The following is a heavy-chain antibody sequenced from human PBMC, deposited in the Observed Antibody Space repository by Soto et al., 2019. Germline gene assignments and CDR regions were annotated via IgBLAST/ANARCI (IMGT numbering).Heavy chain of an antibody. J-gene: IGHJ4*02. CDR2: ISRYGDFT. Sequence: EVQLLESGGDLIQPGGSLRLSCAASGFTFNIYAMTWVRQAPGKGLEWVSAISRYGDFTYYEDSVDGRFTISRDNSKNTLYLQMNSLRAEDTAVYYCAKDRYLDHDSRGYLFDNWGQGTLVTVSS. D-gene: IGHD3-22*01. CDR1: GFTFNIYA. CDR3: AKDRYLDHDSRGYLFDN. V-gene: IGHV3-23*01.